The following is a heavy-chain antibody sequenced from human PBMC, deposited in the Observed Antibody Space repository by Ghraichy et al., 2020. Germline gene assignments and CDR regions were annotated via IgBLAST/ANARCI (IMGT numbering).Heavy chain of an antibody. V-gene: IGHV3-53*01. D-gene: IGHD7-27*01. Sequence: GGSLRLSCAVSGFAVTTKYMSWVRQAPGKGLEWLASIYSNDYRYYTDSVRGRFTISTDNSKNTLYLQMNSLRGEDTAVYFCARGEGYWGWFDPWGQGTLVTVSS. CDR3: ARGEGYWGWFDP. J-gene: IGHJ5*02. CDR2: IYSNDYR. CDR1: GFAVTTKY.